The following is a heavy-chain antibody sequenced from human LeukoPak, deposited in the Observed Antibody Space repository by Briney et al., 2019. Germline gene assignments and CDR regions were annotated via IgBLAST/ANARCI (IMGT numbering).Heavy chain of an antibody. V-gene: IGHV3-21*01. J-gene: IGHJ4*02. CDR2: ISSSSSYI. CDR1: GFTFSSYS. Sequence: GRSLRLSCAASGFTFSSYSMNWVRQAPGKGLEWVSSISSSSSYIYYADSVKGRFTISRDNAKNSLYLQMNSLRAEDTAVYYCARVPVGYYYYFDYWGQGTLVTVSS. D-gene: IGHD3-22*01. CDR3: ARVPVGYYYYFDY.